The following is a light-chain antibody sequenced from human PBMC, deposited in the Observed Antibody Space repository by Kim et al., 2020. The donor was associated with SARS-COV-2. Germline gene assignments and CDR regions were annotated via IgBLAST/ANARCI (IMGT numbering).Light chain of an antibody. CDR3: QQSYSTLALT. J-gene: IGKJ4*01. CDR1: QSISSY. CDR2: AAS. Sequence: IQMTQSPSSLSASVGDRVTITCRASQSISSYLNWYQQKPGKAPKFLIYAASSLQSGVPSRFSGSGSGTDFTLTISSLQPEDFATYYCQQSYSTLALTFGGGTKVDIK. V-gene: IGKV1-39*01.